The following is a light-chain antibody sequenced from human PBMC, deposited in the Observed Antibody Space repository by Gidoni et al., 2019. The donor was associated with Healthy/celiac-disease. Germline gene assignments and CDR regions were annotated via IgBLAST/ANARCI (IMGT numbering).Light chain of an antibody. Sequence: IQMTQSPSSLSASVAARVTITCRASQSISSDLNWYQQKPGKAPKLLTYPASSLQSGVPSRFSGSGSGTDFTLTISSLQAEDYATYYCQQSYRTWTFGQGTKVEIK. CDR2: PAS. V-gene: IGKV1-39*01. J-gene: IGKJ1*01. CDR3: QQSYRTWT. CDR1: QSISSD.